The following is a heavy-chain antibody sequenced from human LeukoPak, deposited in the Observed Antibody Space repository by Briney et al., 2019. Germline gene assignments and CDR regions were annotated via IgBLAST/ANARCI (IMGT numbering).Heavy chain of an antibody. J-gene: IGHJ4*02. CDR1: DFGSHH. CDR2: ITSNSATI. V-gene: IGHV3-48*02. CDR3: ARSVGGHFDY. D-gene: IGHD3-16*01. Sequence: GGSLRLSCVASDFGSHHMNWVRQPPGMGLEWVSYITSNSATIQYADSVKGRFTISRDNAKNSLSLQMNSLRDEDTAVYYCARSVGGHFDYWGQGMLVTVSS.